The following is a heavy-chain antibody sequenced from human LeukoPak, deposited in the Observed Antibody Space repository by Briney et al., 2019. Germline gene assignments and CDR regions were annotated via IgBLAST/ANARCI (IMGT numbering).Heavy chain of an antibody. V-gene: IGHV1-69*04. CDR2: IIPILGIA. CDR1: GYTFTSYG. Sequence: GASVKVSCKASGYTFTSYGISWVRQAPGQGLEWMGRIIPILGIANYAQKFQGRVTITADKSTSTAYMELSSLRSEDTAVYYCARTNSPKWELQGGNWFDPWGQGTLVTVSS. D-gene: IGHD1-26*01. CDR3: ARTNSPKWELQGGNWFDP. J-gene: IGHJ5*02.